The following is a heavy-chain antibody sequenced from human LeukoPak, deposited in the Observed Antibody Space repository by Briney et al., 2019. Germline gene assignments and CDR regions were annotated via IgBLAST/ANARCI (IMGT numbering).Heavy chain of an antibody. Sequence: GGSLRLSCEASGFSFGDYGMHWVRQGPGKGLEWVAFILYDGSQKYYADSVKGRFTVSRDNSKNTVYLQMNSLRTEDTAVYYCVKDQAGGWGQGTLVTVSS. CDR3: VKDQAGG. CDR2: ILYDGSQK. CDR1: GFSFGDYG. D-gene: IGHD6-19*01. J-gene: IGHJ4*02. V-gene: IGHV3-30*02.